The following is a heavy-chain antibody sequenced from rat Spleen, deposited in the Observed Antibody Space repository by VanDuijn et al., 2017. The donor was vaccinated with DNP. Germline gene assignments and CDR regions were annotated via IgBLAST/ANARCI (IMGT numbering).Heavy chain of an antibody. CDR1: GFTFSDYN. V-gene: IGHV5-7*01. CDR2: ITYDGSTS. Sequence: EVRLVESGGGLVQPGRSLKLSCAASGFTFSDYNMAWVRQAPQRGLEWVATITYDGSTSSSRDSVTGRFTISRDNAKTTLYLQMDSLRSEDTATYYCAKPASYGGFWFAYWGQGTLVTVSS. CDR3: AKPASYGGFWFAY. D-gene: IGHD1-11*01. J-gene: IGHJ3*01.